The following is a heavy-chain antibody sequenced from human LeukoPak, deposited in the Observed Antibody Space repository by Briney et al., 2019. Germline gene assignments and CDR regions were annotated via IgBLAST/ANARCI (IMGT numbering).Heavy chain of an antibody. CDR2: IYPGDSDT. D-gene: IGHD6-13*01. V-gene: IGHV5-51*01. CDR1: GYSFTSYW. J-gene: IGHJ4*02. CDR3: ARIEQQLDGDFDY. Sequence: GESLKISCKGSGYSFTSYWIGWVRQMPGKGLEWMGIIYPGDSDTRYSPSFQGQVTISADKSISTAYLQWSSLEASDTAMYYCARIEQQLDGDFDYWGQGTLVTVSS.